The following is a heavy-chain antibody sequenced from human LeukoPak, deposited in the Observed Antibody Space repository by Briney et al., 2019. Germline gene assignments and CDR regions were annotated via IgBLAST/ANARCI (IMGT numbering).Heavy chain of an antibody. CDR1: GFFFNSYT. V-gene: IGHV3-21*06. CDR3: ARVSCSSTTCPSDY. D-gene: IGHD2-2*01. CDR2: ISSSSSYI. J-gene: IGHJ4*02. Sequence: GASLRLFCLASGFFFNSYTVNWVRQAPGKGPEWVSSISSSSSYIYNLDSVKGRFTISRDNAENSLYLQMNSLRVEDTAIYYCARVSCSSTTCPSDYWGQGTLVTVSS.